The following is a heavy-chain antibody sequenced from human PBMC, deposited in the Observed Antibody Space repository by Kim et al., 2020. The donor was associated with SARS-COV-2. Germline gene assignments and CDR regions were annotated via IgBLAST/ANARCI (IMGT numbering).Heavy chain of an antibody. CDR1: GGSISSYY. Sequence: SETLSLTCTVSGGSISSYYWSWIRQPPGKGLEWIGYIYYSGSTNYNPSLKSRVTISVDTSKNQFSLKLSSVTAADTAVYYCARVLVTMVLGVIIYYFDYWGQGTLVTFSS. CDR3: ARVLVTMVLGVIIYYFDY. J-gene: IGHJ4*02. V-gene: IGHV4-59*01. D-gene: IGHD3-10*01. CDR2: IYYSGST.